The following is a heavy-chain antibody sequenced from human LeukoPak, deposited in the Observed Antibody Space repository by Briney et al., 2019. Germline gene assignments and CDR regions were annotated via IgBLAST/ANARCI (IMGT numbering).Heavy chain of an antibody. V-gene: IGHV3-9*01. CDR1: GFTFDDYA. CDR3: AKDETYCDFWSGYYFLYSAPKGTYYYYMDV. J-gene: IGHJ6*03. CDR2: ISWNSGSI. D-gene: IGHD3-3*01. Sequence: GGSLRLSCAASGFTFDDYAMHWVRQAPGKGLEWVSGISWNSGSICYADSVKGRFTISRDNAKNTLYLQMNSLRAEDTAVYYCAKDETYCDFWSGYYFLYSAPKGTYYYYMDVWGKGTTVTVSS.